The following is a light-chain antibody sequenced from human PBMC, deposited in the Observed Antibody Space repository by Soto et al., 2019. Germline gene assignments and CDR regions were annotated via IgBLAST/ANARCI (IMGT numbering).Light chain of an antibody. Sequence: QSALTQPASVSGSPGQSITISCTGTNSDVGSYKFVSWYQQHPGEVPKLIIYEATKRPSGLSNRFSGSKSGNTASLTISGLQAEYEADYYCCSFAGGGATWVFGGGTKLTVL. V-gene: IGLV2-23*01. CDR1: NSDVGSYKF. CDR3: CSFAGGGATWV. CDR2: EAT. J-gene: IGLJ3*02.